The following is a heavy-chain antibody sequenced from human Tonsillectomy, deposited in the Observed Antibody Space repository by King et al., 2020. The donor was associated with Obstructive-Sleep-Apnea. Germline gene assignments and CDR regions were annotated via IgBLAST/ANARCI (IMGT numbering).Heavy chain of an antibody. CDR1: GFTFSSYG. CDR2: IRYDGSNK. V-gene: IGHV3-30*02. Sequence: VQLVESGGGVVQPGGSLRLSCAASGFTFSSYGMHWVRQAPGKGLEWVAFIRYDGSNKYYADSVKGRFTISRDNSKNTLYLQMNSLRAEDTAVYYCAKDLETAMVTSGAFDIWGQGTMVPVSS. CDR3: AKDLETAMVTSGAFDI. J-gene: IGHJ3*02. D-gene: IGHD5-18*01.